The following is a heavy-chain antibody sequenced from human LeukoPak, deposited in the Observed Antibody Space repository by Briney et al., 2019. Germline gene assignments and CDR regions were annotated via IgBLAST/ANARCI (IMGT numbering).Heavy chain of an antibody. CDR3: AKGDPPTYYDILTGQDY. CDR2: ISAGGGST. J-gene: IGHJ4*02. D-gene: IGHD3-9*01. Sequence: GGSLRLSCAASGFTFSSYAMSWVRQAPVKGLEWVAGISAGGGSTYYADSVKGRFTISRDNSKNMLYLQLNSLRAEDTAVYYCAKGDPPTYYDILTGQDYWGQGTLVTVSS. CDR1: GFTFSSYA. V-gene: IGHV3-23*01.